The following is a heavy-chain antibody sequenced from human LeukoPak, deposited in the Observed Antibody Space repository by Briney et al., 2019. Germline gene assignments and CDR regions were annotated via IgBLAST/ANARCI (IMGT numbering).Heavy chain of an antibody. Sequence: GGSLRLSCAASGFTFGSYWMNWVRQDPGKGLVWISRIKSDGSSTSYADSVKGRFTISRDNAKNTLYLQMNSLTAEDTAVYFGARDASGGRTDYWGQGTLVTVSS. V-gene: IGHV3-74*01. CDR3: ARDASGGRTDY. J-gene: IGHJ4*02. D-gene: IGHD4-23*01. CDR1: GFTFGSYW. CDR2: IKSDGSST.